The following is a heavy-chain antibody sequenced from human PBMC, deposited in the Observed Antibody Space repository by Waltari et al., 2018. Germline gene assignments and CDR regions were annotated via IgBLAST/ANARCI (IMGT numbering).Heavy chain of an antibody. CDR3: ARTYYDTSGFWVDYFDF. D-gene: IGHD3-22*01. V-gene: IGHV4-38-2*01. J-gene: IGHJ4*02. CDR1: GYSISSGYY. Sequence: QVQLQESGPGLVKPSETLSLTCAVSGYSISSGYYWGWIRQPPGKGLEWIGSIYHSGSTYYNPSLKSRVTISVDTSKNQFSLNLNSVTAADTAMYYCARTYYDTSGFWVDYFDFWGQGTLVTVSS. CDR2: IYHSGST.